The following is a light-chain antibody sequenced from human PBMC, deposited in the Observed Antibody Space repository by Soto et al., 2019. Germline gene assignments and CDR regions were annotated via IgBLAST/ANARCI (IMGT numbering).Light chain of an antibody. Sequence: EIVFTQSPATLSFSRGERATLSCRASQSLTTYLAWYQQKPGQAPRLLIYGASNRATGIPARFSGSGSGTDFTLTISSLEPEDFAVYYCHHSNNWPPFTFGPGTKVDIK. CDR3: HHSNNWPPFT. V-gene: IGKV3-11*01. CDR1: QSLTTY. CDR2: GAS. J-gene: IGKJ3*01.